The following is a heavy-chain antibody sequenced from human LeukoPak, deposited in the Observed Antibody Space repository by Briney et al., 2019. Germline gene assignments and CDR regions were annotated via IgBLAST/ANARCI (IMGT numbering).Heavy chain of an antibody. Sequence: GGSLRLSCAASGFTFDDYAMHWVRQAPGKGLEWVSGISWNSGSIGYADSVKGRFTISRDNAKNSLYLQMNSLRAEDTALYYCAKNKQVTDIAVAGYFDYWGQGTLVTVSS. CDR3: AKNKQVTDIAVAGYFDY. V-gene: IGHV3-9*01. D-gene: IGHD6-19*01. CDR1: GFTFDDYA. CDR2: ISWNSGSI. J-gene: IGHJ4*02.